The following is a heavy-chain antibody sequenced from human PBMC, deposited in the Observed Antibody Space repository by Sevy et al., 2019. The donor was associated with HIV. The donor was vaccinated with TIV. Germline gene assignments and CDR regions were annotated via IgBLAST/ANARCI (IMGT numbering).Heavy chain of an antibody. D-gene: IGHD4-17*01. Sequence: GGSLRLSCAASGFTFSSYSMNWVRQAPGKGLQWVSSVSSSSSYIYYADSVRGRFTISRDHVKNSLYLQMNSLRAEDTAVYYCARDLHNDNGDYRSKHDAFEVWGQGTMVTVSS. J-gene: IGHJ3*01. V-gene: IGHV3-21*01. CDR1: GFTFSSYS. CDR3: ARDLHNDNGDYRSKHDAFEV. CDR2: VSSSSSYI.